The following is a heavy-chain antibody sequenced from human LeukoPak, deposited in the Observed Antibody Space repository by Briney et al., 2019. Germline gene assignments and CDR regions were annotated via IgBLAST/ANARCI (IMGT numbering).Heavy chain of an antibody. J-gene: IGHJ4*02. CDR3: ARVVGASIDY. CDR1: GYSISSSYY. CDR2: IYTSGST. D-gene: IGHD1-26*01. V-gene: IGHV4-4*07. Sequence: KSSETLSLTCAVSGYSISSSYYWSWIRQPAGKGLEWIGRIYTSGSTNYNPSLKSRVTMSVDTSKNQFSLKLSSVTAADTAVYYCARVVGASIDYWGQGTLVTVSS.